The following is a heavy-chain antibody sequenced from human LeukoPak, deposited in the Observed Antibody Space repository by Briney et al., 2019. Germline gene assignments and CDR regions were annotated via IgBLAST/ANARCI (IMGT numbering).Heavy chain of an antibody. V-gene: IGHV1-18*01. CDR3: ARDLGKTYYDFWSGYFYYYYGMDV. J-gene: IGHJ6*02. Sequence: ASVKVSCKASGYTFTSYGISWVRQAPGQGLEWMGWISAYNGNTNYAQKLQGRVTMTTDTSTSTAYMELRSLRSDDTAVYYCARDLGKTYYDFWSGYFYYYYGMDVWGQGTTVTVSS. D-gene: IGHD3-3*01. CDR1: GYTFTSYG. CDR2: ISAYNGNT.